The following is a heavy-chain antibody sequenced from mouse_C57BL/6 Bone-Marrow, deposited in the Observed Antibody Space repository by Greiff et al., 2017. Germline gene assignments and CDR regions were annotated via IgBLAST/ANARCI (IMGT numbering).Heavy chain of an antibody. J-gene: IGHJ4*01. CDR3: AIGPHYYAMDY. Sequence: VQLQQPGAELVKPGASVKVSCKASGYTFTSYWMHWVKQRPGQGLEWIGRIYPSDSDTNYNQKFKGKATLTVDKSSSTAYMQLSSLTSEDSAVYYCAIGPHYYAMDYWGQGTSVTVSS. V-gene: IGHV1-74*01. CDR1: GYTFTSYW. CDR2: IYPSDSDT.